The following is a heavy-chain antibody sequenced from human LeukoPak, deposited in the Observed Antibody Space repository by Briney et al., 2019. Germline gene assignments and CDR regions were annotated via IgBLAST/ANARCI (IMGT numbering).Heavy chain of an antibody. CDR2: ISYDGSNK. J-gene: IGHJ4*02. CDR1: GFTFSSYG. D-gene: IGHD3-22*01. CDR3: AKDSSDYYFDY. Sequence: GGSLRLSCATSGFTFSSYGMHWVRQAPGKGLEWVAVISYDGSNKYYADSMKGRFTISRDNSKNTLYLQMNSLRPDDTAVYYCAKDSSDYYFDYWGQGTLVTVSS. V-gene: IGHV3-30*18.